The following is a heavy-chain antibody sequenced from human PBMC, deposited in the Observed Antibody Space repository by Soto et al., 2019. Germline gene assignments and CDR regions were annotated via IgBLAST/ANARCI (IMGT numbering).Heavy chain of an antibody. V-gene: IGHV3-7*01. CDR2: IKQDGSEK. Sequence: EVQLVESGGGLVQPGGSLRLSCAASGFTFSSYWMSWVRQAPGKGLEWGANIKQDGSEKYYVDSVKGRFTISRDNAKNSLYLQMNSLRAEDTAVYYCAREYNTRPAHIVVVTAPVGYWGQGTLVTVSS. J-gene: IGHJ4*02. CDR1: GFTFSSYW. D-gene: IGHD2-21*02. CDR3: AREYNTRPAHIVVVTAPVGY.